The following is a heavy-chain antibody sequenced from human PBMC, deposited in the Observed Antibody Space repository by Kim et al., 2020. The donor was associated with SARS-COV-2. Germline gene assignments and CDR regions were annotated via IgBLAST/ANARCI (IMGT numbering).Heavy chain of an antibody. CDR3: AREVAGYRAAAGADYYYYYGMDV. J-gene: IGHJ6*02. D-gene: IGHD6-13*01. CDR1: GFTVSSNY. Sequence: GGSLRLSCAASGFTVSSNYMSWVRQAPGKGLEWVVVIYSGGSTYYADSVKGRFTISRDNSKNTLYLQMNSLRAEDTAVYYCAREVAGYRAAAGADYYYYYGMDVWGQGTTVTVSS. CDR2: IYSGGST. V-gene: IGHV3-66*02.